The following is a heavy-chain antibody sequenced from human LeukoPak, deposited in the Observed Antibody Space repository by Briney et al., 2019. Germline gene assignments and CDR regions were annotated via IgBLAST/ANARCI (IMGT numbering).Heavy chain of an antibody. D-gene: IGHD1-1*01. J-gene: IGHJ4*02. Sequence: GRSLRLSCAASGFIFSSYGMHWVRQAPGKGLEWVAVISYDGSNKYYADSVKGRFTISRDNSKNTLYLQMNSLRAEDTAVYYCAKDRTGTFDYWGQGTLVTVSS. CDR1: GFIFSSYG. CDR3: AKDRTGTFDY. CDR2: ISYDGSNK. V-gene: IGHV3-30*18.